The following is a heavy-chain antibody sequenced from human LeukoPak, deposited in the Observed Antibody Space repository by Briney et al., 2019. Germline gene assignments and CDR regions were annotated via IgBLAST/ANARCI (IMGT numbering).Heavy chain of an antibody. Sequence: GASVKVSCKASGYTFTGYYMHWVRQAPGQGLEWMGWINPNSGGTNYAQKFQGWVTMTRDTSISTAYMELSRLRSDDTAVYYCARGPPYYYDSSGYYRPTNYYGMDVWGQGTMVTVSS. CDR3: ARGPPYYYDSSGYYRPTNYYGMDV. D-gene: IGHD3-22*01. CDR2: INPNSGGT. J-gene: IGHJ6*02. CDR1: GYTFTGYY. V-gene: IGHV1-2*04.